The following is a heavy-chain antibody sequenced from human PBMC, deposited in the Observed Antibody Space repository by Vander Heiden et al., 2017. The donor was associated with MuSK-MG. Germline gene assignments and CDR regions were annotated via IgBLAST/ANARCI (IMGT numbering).Heavy chain of an antibody. CDR3: ARVGVGGREDY. J-gene: IGHJ4*02. V-gene: IGHV4-34*01. D-gene: IGHD2-15*01. CDR1: GGSFSGYY. Sequence: QVQLQQWGAGLLKPSETLSLTCAVYGGSFSGYYWSWIRQPPGKGLEWIGEINHSGSTNYNPSLKSRVTISVDTSKNQFSLKLSSVTAADTAGYYCARVGVGGREDYWGQGTRGTVSS. CDR2: INHSGST.